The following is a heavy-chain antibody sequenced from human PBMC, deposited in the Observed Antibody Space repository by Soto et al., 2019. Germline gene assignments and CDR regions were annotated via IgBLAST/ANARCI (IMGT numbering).Heavy chain of an antibody. CDR1: GNSFTTYY. V-gene: IGHV1-46*01. CDR3: AGLYHYDSSGYYDY. Sequence: AAVKVSCKASGNSFTTYYMHWVRQAPGQGLEWMGIINPSGGRTTYAQKFQGRVTMTRDTSTSTFHMELSSLTSEDTAVYYCAGLYHYDSSGYYDYWGQGTLVTVSS. J-gene: IGHJ4*02. CDR2: INPSGGRT. D-gene: IGHD3-22*01.